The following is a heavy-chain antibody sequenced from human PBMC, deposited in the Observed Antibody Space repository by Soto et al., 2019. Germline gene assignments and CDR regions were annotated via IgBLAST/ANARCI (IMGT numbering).Heavy chain of an antibody. V-gene: IGHV3-15*07. Sequence: GGPLRLACAASGFTFSSAWMNWVRQAPGKGLEWVARIKSKTDGGTTDYAAPVKGRFTISRDDSKNTLFLQMNSLKTEDTAVYYCTTSILTGYFRWSIFDYWGQGNLVTVSS. CDR2: IKSKTDGGTT. CDR1: GFTFSSAW. D-gene: IGHD3-9*01. J-gene: IGHJ4*02. CDR3: TTSILTGYFRWSIFDY.